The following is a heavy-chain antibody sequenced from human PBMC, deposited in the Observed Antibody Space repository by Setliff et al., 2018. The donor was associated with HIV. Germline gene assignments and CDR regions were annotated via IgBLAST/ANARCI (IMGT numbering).Heavy chain of an antibody. CDR1: GFTFSIYA. J-gene: IGHJ4*02. CDR2: IKQDGSEK. Sequence: PGGSLRLSCAASGFTFSIYAMHWVRQAPGKGLEWVANIKQDGSEKYYVDYVKGRFTISRDNSKRTLYLQMNSLRSEDTAVYYCARTLFPSSSLFSNWGQGTLVTVSS. D-gene: IGHD6-13*01. V-gene: IGHV3-7*01. CDR3: ARTLFPSSSLFSN.